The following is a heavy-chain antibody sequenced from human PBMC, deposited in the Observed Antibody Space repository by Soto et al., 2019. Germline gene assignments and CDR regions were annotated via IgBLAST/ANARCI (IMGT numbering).Heavy chain of an antibody. CDR3: ASHAPRSYLGF. Sequence: QLQLQESAPGLVKPSETLSLTCTVSGHSISNSGYYWGRIRQAPGKGLEWIGSISYSGPTYYNQSIKSRGTWSVDTCKHHDSLNLSSVTAADTAGYYFASHAPRSYLGFWGRGNRVPVSS. CDR2: ISYSGPT. J-gene: IGHJ4*02. D-gene: IGHD7-27*01. V-gene: IGHV4-39*02. CDR1: GHSISNSGYY.